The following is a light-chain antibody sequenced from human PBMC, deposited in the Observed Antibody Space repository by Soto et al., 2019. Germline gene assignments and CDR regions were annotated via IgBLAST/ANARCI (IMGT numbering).Light chain of an antibody. CDR2: GTS. CDR3: QQRSNWPSGT. CDR1: QSIGDT. Sequence: EIVMTQSPATLSVSPGGRATLSCRASQSIGDTLAWYQQKPGQGPSLLIYGTSTRAGGVPARFSGGGSGTEFTLTISSLEPEDFAVYYCQQRSNWPSGTFGQGTKVDIK. V-gene: IGKV3-15*01. J-gene: IGKJ1*01.